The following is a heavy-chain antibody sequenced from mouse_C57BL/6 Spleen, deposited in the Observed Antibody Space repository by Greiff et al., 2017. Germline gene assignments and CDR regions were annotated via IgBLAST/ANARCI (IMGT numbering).Heavy chain of an antibody. CDR3: ARGDGNYCFDY. D-gene: IGHD2-1*01. V-gene: IGHV1-69*01. J-gene: IGHJ2*01. Sequence: QVQLQQPGAELVMPGASVKLSCKASGYTFTSYWMHWVKQRPGQGLEWIGEIDPSDSYTNYNQKFKGKSTLTVDKASSTAYMQLSSLTSEDSAVYYCARGDGNYCFDYWGQGTTLTVSS. CDR1: GYTFTSYW. CDR2: IDPSDSYT.